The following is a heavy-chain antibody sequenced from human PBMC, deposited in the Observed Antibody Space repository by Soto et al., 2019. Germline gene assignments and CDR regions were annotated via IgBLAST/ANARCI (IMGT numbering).Heavy chain of an antibody. CDR1: GFTFSAYG. CDR3: ARVGGSVTSDY. D-gene: IGHD3-10*01. V-gene: IGHV3-33*01. CDR2: IYYDGSNI. Sequence: QVQLVESGGGVVQPGKSLRLSCAASGFTFSAYGVHWVRRAPGKGLEGVAMIYYDGSNIYYADSVKGRFTISRDNSKNTLYLPMNSLRAEDTAVYYCARVGGSVTSDYWGQGTLGTVSS. J-gene: IGHJ4*02.